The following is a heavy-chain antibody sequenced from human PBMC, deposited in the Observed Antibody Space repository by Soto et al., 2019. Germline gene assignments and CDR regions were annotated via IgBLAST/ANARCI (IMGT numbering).Heavy chain of an antibody. V-gene: IGHV1-24*01. D-gene: IGHD3-16*02. J-gene: IGHJ4*02. CDR3: AILFTFGGVIVPKFDC. CDR1: GYTLTELS. CDR2: FDPEDGET. Sequence: ASVKVSCKVSGYTLTELSMHWVLQAPGKGLEWMGGFDPEDGETIYAQKFQGRVTMTEDTSTDTAYMELSSLRSEDTAVYYCAILFTFGGVIVPKFDCWGQGTLVTVSS.